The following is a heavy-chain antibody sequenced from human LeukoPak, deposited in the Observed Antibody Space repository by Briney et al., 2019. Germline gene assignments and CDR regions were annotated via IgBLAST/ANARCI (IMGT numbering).Heavy chain of an antibody. Sequence: GGSLRLSCAASGFTFSTYWMGWVRQAPGKGLEWVAKIKPDGSEKDHVDSVKGRFTISRDNAKNSLYLQLNSLRAEDTAVYYCTRSRFYFDYWGQGTLVTVSS. CDR2: IKPDGSEK. J-gene: IGHJ4*02. V-gene: IGHV3-7*01. CDR1: GFTFSTYW. CDR3: TRSRFYFDY.